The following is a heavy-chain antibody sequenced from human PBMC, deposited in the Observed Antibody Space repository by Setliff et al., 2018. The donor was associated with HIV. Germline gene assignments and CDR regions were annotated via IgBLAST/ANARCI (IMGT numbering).Heavy chain of an antibody. D-gene: IGHD6-25*01. CDR2: IYTTGST. Sequence: PSETLSLTCTVSGGSISNYYWSWIRQPPGKGLEWIGYIYTTGSTNYNPSLKSRVTISVDTSKNQLSLRLSSVTATDTAVYYCARARGSSGWHAWFGPWGQGTLVTVSS. V-gene: IGHV4-4*08. J-gene: IGHJ5*02. CDR3: ARARGSSGWHAWFGP. CDR1: GGSISNYY.